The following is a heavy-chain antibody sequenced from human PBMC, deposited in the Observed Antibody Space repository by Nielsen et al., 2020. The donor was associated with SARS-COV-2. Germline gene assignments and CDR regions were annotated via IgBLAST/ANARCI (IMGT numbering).Heavy chain of an antibody. D-gene: IGHD1-1*01. CDR2: INSDGSST. CDR3: AVYRSKGTTDAFDI. V-gene: IGHV3-74*01. Sequence: VRQAPGKGLVWVSRINSDGSSTSYADSVKGRFTISRDNSKNTLYLQMNSLRAEDTAVYYCAVYRSKGTTDAFDIWGQGTMVTVSS. J-gene: IGHJ3*02.